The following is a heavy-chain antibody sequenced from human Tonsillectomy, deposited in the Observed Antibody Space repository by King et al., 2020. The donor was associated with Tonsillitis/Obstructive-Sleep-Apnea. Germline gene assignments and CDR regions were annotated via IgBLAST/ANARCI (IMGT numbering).Heavy chain of an antibody. CDR3: ARHAIDFYDSSGYYGALNY. J-gene: IGHJ4*02. Sequence: QLVQSGAEVKKPGESLRLSCKGSGYSFTSYWISWVRQMPGKGLEWMGRIDPSDSYTNYSPSFQGHVTISADKSISTAYLQWSSLKASDTAMYYCARHAIDFYDSSGYYGALNYWGQGTLVTVSS. CDR2: IDPSDSYT. CDR1: GYSFTSYW. V-gene: IGHV5-10-1*01. D-gene: IGHD3-22*01.